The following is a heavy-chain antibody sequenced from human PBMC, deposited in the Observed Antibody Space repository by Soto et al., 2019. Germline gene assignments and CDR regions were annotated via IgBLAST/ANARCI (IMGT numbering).Heavy chain of an antibody. V-gene: IGHV4-34*01. CDR3: ARLRFLEWLLSSPYYYGMDV. J-gene: IGHJ6*02. CDR1: GGSFSGYY. D-gene: IGHD3-3*01. Sequence: LETLSLTCAVYGGSFSGYYWSWIRQPPGKGLEWIGEINHSGSTNYNPSLKSRVTISVDTSKNQFSLKLSSVTAADTAVYYCARLRFLEWLLSSPYYYGMDVWGQGTTVTVSS. CDR2: INHSGST.